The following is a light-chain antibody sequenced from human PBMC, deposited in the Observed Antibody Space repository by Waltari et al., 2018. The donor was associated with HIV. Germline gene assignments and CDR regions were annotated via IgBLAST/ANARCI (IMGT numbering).Light chain of an antibody. CDR2: LGT. J-gene: IGKJ4*01. V-gene: IGKV2-28*01. Sequence: DIVMTQSPVSLPVTPGEPASISCRSSQALLTSNGYIYLDWYFQKPGQSPQLLIYLGTNRASGVPDRFSASGSATDFTLKISRVEAEDVGVYYCMQALETPLTFGEGTKVEIK. CDR3: MQALETPLT. CDR1: QALLTSNGYIY.